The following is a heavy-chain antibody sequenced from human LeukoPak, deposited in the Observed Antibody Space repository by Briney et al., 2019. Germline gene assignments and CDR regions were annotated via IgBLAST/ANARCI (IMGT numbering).Heavy chain of an antibody. CDR1: GGSISSGGYY. J-gene: IGHJ4*02. D-gene: IGHD5-18*01. CDR2: IYYSGST. V-gene: IGHV4-31*03. CDR3: ARSDTAMVIDY. Sequence: PSETLSLTCTVSGGSISSGGYYWSWIRQHPGKGLEWIGYIYYSGSTYCNPSLKSRVTISVDTSKNQFSLKLSSVTAADTAVYYCARSDTAMVIDYWGQGTLVTVSS.